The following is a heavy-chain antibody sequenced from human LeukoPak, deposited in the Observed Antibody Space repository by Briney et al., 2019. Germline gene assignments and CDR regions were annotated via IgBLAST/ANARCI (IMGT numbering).Heavy chain of an antibody. Sequence: GGSLRLSCAASGFTFSSYSMNWVRQAPGKGLEWVSSISSSSSYVYYADSVKGRFTISRDNAKNSLYLQMNSLRAEDTAVYYCARDPDILTGYSAWGQGTLVTVSS. V-gene: IGHV3-21*01. CDR2: ISSSSSYV. CDR3: ARDPDILTGYSA. CDR1: GFTFSSYS. D-gene: IGHD3-9*01. J-gene: IGHJ5*02.